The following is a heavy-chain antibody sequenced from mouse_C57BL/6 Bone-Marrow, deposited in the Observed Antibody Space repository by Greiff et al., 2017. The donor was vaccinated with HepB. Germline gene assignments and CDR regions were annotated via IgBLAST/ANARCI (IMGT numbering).Heavy chain of an antibody. CDR3: EIWDSWFAY. CDR1: GYTFTSYW. CDR2: IDPSDSYT. V-gene: IGHV1-69*01. Sequence: QVQLQQPGAELVMPGASVKLSCKASGYTFTSYWMHWVKQRPGQGLEWIGEIDPSDSYTNYNQQFKGKSTLTVDKSSSTAYMQLSSLTSEDSAVYYCEIWDSWFAYWGHETLVTVSA. J-gene: IGHJ3*01. D-gene: IGHD4-1*01.